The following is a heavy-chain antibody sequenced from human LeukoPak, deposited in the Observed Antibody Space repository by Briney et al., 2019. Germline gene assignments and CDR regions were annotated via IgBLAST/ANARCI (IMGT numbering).Heavy chain of an antibody. CDR1: GFTFSSYV. Sequence: GSLRLSCAASGFTFSSYVMHWVRQAPGKGLEWVAVISYDGSNKYYADSVKGRFTISRDNSKNTLYLQMNSLRAEDTAVYYCARENTVTYGSLDYWGQGTLVTVSS. D-gene: IGHD4-17*01. CDR2: ISYDGSNK. CDR3: ARENTVTYGSLDY. J-gene: IGHJ4*02. V-gene: IGHV3-30-3*01.